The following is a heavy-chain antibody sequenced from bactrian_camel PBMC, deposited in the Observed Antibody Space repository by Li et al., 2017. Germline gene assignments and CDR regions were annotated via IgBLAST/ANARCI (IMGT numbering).Heavy chain of an antibody. D-gene: IGHD3*01. V-gene: IGHV3S53*01. CDR1: WSTRCKYE. CDR2: IGSFDDT. Sequence: HVQLVESGDESAQAGGSLTLSCDTTSWSTRCKYEWSWYRQVPGMQRELVAAIGSFDDTLVADSFQGRVTVSRDNAKNTIYLQIDNLKPDDTAMYYCKPHQSITLPGCPLPSNDWSQGTQVTVS. J-gene: IGHJ4*01. CDR3: KPHQSITLPGCPLPSND.